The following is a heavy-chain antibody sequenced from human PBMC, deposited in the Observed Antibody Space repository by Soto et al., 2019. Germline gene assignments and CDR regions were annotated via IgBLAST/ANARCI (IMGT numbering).Heavy chain of an antibody. D-gene: IGHD6-13*01. CDR1: GFTFSSYS. J-gene: IGHJ4*02. V-gene: IGHV3-21*01. Sequence: EVQLVESGGGLVKPGGSLRLSCAASGFTFSSYSMNWVRQAPGKGLEWVSSISSSSSYIYYADSVKGRFTISRDNAKNSLYLQMNSPRAEDTAVYYCARMSGAGHGDYWGQGTLVTVSS. CDR3: ARMSGAGHGDY. CDR2: ISSSSSYI.